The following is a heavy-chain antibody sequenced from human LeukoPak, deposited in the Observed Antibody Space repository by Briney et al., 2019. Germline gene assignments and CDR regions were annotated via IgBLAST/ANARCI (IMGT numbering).Heavy chain of an antibody. J-gene: IGHJ4*02. CDR2: IYPGDSDM. D-gene: IGHD1-26*01. Sequence: GESLKISCKGSEYSFTDYWIGWVRQMPGKGLEWMGIIYPGDSDMRYSPSFQGQVTISVDKSISTAYLQWSGLRASDTAIYYCARHGSTVGDTAYYFDYWGQGTLVTVSS. CDR3: ARHGSTVGDTAYYFDY. CDR1: EYSFTDYW. V-gene: IGHV5-51*01.